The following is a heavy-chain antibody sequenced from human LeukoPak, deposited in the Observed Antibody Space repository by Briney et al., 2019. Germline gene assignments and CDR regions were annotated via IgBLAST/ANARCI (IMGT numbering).Heavy chain of an antibody. CDR1: GFTFSSSA. J-gene: IGHJ4*02. Sequence: PGGSLRLSCAASGFTFSSSAMNWVRQAPGKGLEWVAFTQHDGDDKYYADSVKGRFTISRDNSKNTLYLQMNSLRAEDTAVYYCAKVLPGPFHYWGQGTLVTVSS. V-gene: IGHV3-30*02. D-gene: IGHD1-1*01. CDR3: AKVLPGPFHY. CDR2: TQHDGDDK.